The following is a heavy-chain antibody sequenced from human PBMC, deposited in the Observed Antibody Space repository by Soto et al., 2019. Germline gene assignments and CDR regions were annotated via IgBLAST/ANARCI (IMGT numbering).Heavy chain of an antibody. V-gene: IGHV4-4*02. J-gene: IGHJ3*02. CDR1: GGSISSSNW. Sequence: SETLSLTCAVSGGSISSSNWWSWVRQPPGKGLEWFGEIFHSGSTNYNPSLKSRVTISVDKSKNQFSLNLSSLTAADTAVYYCARFMTMVTNLAFGIWGQGTMVTVSS. CDR3: ARFMTMVTNLAFGI. D-gene: IGHD4-17*01. CDR2: IFHSGST.